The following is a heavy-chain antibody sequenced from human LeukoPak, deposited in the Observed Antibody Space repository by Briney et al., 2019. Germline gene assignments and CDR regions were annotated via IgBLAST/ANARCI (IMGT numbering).Heavy chain of an antibody. CDR2: IFYSGST. V-gene: IGHV4-39*07. Sequence: ASETLSLTCTVSSGSISTSNYYWGWVRQPPGKALEWIGNIFYSGSTYYSPSLKSRVTISLDTSRNQFSLKLNSVTAADTAVYYCAREWCSNGVCYTGFDYWGQGTLVTVSS. CDR3: AREWCSNGVCYTGFDY. J-gene: IGHJ4*02. CDR1: SGSISTSNYY. D-gene: IGHD2-8*01.